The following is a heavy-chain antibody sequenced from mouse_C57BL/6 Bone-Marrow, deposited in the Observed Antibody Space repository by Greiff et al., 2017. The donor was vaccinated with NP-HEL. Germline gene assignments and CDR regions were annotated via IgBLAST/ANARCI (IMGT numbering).Heavy chain of an antibody. D-gene: IGHD4-1*01. CDR1: GFTFSDYY. CDR3: AREGLTGYATDY. V-gene: IGHV5-12*01. Sequence: EVKLQESGGGLVQPGGSLKLSCAASGFTFSDYYMYWVRQTPEKRLEWVAYISNGGGSTYYPDTVKGRFTISRDNAKNTLYLQMSRLKSEDTAMYYCAREGLTGYATDYWGQGTSVTVSS. J-gene: IGHJ4*01. CDR2: ISNGGGST.